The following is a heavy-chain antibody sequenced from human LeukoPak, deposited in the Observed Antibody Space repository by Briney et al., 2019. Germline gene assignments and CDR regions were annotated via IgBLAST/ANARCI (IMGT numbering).Heavy chain of an antibody. J-gene: IGHJ4*02. CDR1: GYTFSSYA. D-gene: IGHD1-1*01. CDR2: ISYDGSNK. Sequence: GGSLRLSCAASGYTFSSYAMHWVRQAPGKGLEWVAVISYDGSNKYYADSVKGRFTISRDNSKNTLYLQMNSLRAEDTAVYYYARVWGGTGTTPGLFDYWGQGTLVTVSS. CDR3: ARVWGGTGTTPGLFDY. V-gene: IGHV3-30-3*01.